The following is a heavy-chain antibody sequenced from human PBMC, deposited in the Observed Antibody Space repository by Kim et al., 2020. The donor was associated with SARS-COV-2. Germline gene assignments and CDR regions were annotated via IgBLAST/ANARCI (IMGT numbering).Heavy chain of an antibody. D-gene: IGHD3-10*01. CDR1: GFTFSTYA. Sequence: GGSLRLSCAASGFTFSTYAMHWVRQAPGKGLEWVAFISHDVNDKTFADSVKGRFTISRDNSKNTLCLQMNSLRAEDTAVYYCARPITQYSYGATAFDIWGQGTMVTVSA. CDR2: ISHDVNDK. V-gene: IGHV3-30*04. CDR3: ARPITQYSYGATAFDI. J-gene: IGHJ3*02.